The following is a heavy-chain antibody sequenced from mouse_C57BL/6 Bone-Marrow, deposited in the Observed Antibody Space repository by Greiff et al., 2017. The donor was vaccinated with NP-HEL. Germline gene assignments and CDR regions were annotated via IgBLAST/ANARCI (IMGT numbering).Heavy chain of an antibody. CDR3: AYYSNYGDRYYFDY. D-gene: IGHD2-5*01. V-gene: IGHV5-2*01. CDR1: EYEFPSHD. J-gene: IGHJ2*01. Sequence: EVQVVESGGGLVQPGESLKLSCESNEYEFPSHDMSWVRKTPEKRLELVAAINSDGGSTYYPDTMERRFIISRDNTKKTLYLQMSSLRSEDTALYYCAYYSNYGDRYYFDYWGQGTTLTVSS. CDR2: INSDGGST.